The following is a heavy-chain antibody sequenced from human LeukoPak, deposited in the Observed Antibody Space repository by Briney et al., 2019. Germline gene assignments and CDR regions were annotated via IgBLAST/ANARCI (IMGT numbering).Heavy chain of an antibody. CDR1: GFTFSSYA. CDR2: ISYDGSNK. D-gene: IGHD6-13*01. CDR3: ARGPIAAASTGKRNEDY. J-gene: IGHJ4*02. V-gene: IGHV3-30-3*01. Sequence: GGSLRLSCAASGFTFSSYAMHWVRQAPGKGLEWVAVISYDGSNKYYADSVKGRFTVSRDNFENTLHLQMNSLRPEDTAVYFCARGPIAAASTGKRNEDYWGQGTLVTVSS.